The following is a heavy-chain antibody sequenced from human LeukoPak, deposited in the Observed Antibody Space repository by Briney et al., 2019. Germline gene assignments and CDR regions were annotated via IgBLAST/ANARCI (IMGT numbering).Heavy chain of an antibody. V-gene: IGHV3-7*01. CDR2: IRQDGSEK. J-gene: IGHJ4*02. D-gene: IGHD6-13*01. Sequence: GGSLRLSCAASGFTFSSYSMNWVRQAPGKGLEWVANIRQDGSEKYYGDSVKGRFIISRENAKNSLYLQMNSLRVKDTAVYYCARVYRGSGSWTDFWGQGTLVTVSS. CDR1: GFTFSSYS. CDR3: ARVYRGSGSWTDF.